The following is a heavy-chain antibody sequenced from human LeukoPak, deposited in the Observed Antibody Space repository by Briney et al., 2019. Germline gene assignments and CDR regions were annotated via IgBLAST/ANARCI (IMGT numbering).Heavy chain of an antibody. CDR3: AKYIQCTY. Sequence: PGGSLRLSCAASGFTFSSSAMTWVRQAPGKGLEWVSLISGSGGNTYYADSVKGRFTISRDNCKNTLYLQMNSLRAEDTAVYHCAKYIQCTYWGQGTLVTVSS. D-gene: IGHD2-15*01. V-gene: IGHV3-23*01. CDR1: GFTFSSSA. CDR2: ISGSGGNT. J-gene: IGHJ4*02.